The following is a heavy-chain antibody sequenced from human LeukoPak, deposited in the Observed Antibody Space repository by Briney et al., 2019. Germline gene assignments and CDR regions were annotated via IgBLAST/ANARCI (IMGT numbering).Heavy chain of an antibody. D-gene: IGHD3-10*01. Sequence: ASVKVSCKASGGTFSSYAISWVRQAPGQGLEWMGGIIPIFGTANYAQKFQGRVTSTADESTSTAYMELSSLRSEDTAVYYCARVEPGAQRFGAFDIWGQGTMVTVSS. J-gene: IGHJ3*02. V-gene: IGHV1-69*01. CDR2: IIPIFGTA. CDR1: GGTFSSYA. CDR3: ARVEPGAQRFGAFDI.